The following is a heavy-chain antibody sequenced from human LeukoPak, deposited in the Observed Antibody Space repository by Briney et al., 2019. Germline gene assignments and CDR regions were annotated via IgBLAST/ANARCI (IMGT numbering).Heavy chain of an antibody. D-gene: IGHD6-13*01. CDR1: GFTFDDYA. CDR2: ISWNSGSI. CDR3: AKDYSSSWYYFGY. J-gene: IGHJ4*02. Sequence: AGGSLRLSCAATGFTFDDYAMHWVRQAPGKGLEWVSGISWNSGSIGYADSVKGRFTISRDNAKNSLYLQMNSLRAEDTALYYCAKDYSSSWYYFGYWGQGTLVTVSS. V-gene: IGHV3-9*01.